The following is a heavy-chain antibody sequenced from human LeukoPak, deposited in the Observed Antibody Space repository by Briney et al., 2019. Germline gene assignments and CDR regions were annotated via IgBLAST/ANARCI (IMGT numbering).Heavy chain of an antibody. CDR1: GFTFSRYW. CDR3: ARDRYYYGSGTYSDY. CDR2: IKSDGTST. J-gene: IGHJ4*02. D-gene: IGHD3-10*01. V-gene: IGHV3-74*01. Sequence: GGSLRLSCVASGFTFSRYWMHWVRQAPGKGLVWVSRIKSDGTSTSYADSVKGRFTISRDNAKNTLYLQMNSLRAEDTAVYYCARDRYYYGSGTYSDYWGQGTLVTVSS.